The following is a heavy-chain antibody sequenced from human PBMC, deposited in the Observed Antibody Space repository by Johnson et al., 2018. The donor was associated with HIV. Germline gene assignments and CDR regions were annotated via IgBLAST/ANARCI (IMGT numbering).Heavy chain of an antibody. CDR1: GFTFSSYG. V-gene: IGHV3-30*02. Sequence: QMLLVESGGGVVQPGRSLRLSCAASGFTFSSYGMHWVRQAPGKGLEWVAFIRYDGSNKYYTDSVKGRFPISRDNSKNTLYLQMNSLRAEDTAVYYCAKGPLYYYDSRLGSGAFDIWGQGTMVTVSS. CDR3: AKGPLYYYDSRLGSGAFDI. CDR2: IRYDGSNK. D-gene: IGHD3-22*01. J-gene: IGHJ3*02.